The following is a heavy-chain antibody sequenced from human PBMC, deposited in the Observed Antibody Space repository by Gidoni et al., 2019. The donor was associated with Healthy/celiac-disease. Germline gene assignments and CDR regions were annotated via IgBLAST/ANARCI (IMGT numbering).Heavy chain of an antibody. J-gene: IGHJ6*02. V-gene: IGHV3-11*01. CDR2: ISSSGSTI. CDR1: GFTFSDHY. CDR3: ARDPAAPNGGRGGLGYYYYYGMDV. D-gene: IGHD7-27*01. Sequence: QVQLVEPGGGLVKPGGSLRLPCAASGFTFSDHYISWIRRAPGKGLEWVSYISSSGSTIYYADSVKGRVTISRDDAKNSLYLQMNSMRAEDTAVYYWARDPAAPNGGRGGLGYYYYYGMDVWGQGTTVTVSS.